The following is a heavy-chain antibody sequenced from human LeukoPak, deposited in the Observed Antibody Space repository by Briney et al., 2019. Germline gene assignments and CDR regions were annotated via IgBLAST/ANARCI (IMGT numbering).Heavy chain of an antibody. D-gene: IGHD5-18*01. CDR1: GFTFSSYA. V-gene: IGHV3-23*01. J-gene: IGHJ4*02. CDR2: VSSSGGST. Sequence: GGSLRLSCAASGFTFSSYAMSWVRHAPGKGLEWVSAVSSSGGSTNYADYVKGQFTISRDNSKNTVYLHMNNLRAEDTAVYYCAKEGRKTGNTYGYEFDSWGQGTLVTVSS. CDR3: AKEGRKTGNTYGYEFDS.